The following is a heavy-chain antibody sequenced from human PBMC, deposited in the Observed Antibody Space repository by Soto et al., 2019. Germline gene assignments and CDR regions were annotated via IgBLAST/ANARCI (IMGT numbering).Heavy chain of an antibody. CDR1: GGSISSYY. D-gene: IGHD2-21*02. CDR3: ARDLWGYCGADCYPLDV. J-gene: IGHJ6*02. Sequence: SETRSLTCTVSGGSISSYYWSWIRQPPGKGLEWIGYMYNTGSTIYNPSLKSRVTISVDTSKNQFSLKLNSVTAADTAVYYCARDLWGYCGADCYPLDVWGQGTTVTVSS. V-gene: IGHV4-59*01. CDR2: MYNTGST.